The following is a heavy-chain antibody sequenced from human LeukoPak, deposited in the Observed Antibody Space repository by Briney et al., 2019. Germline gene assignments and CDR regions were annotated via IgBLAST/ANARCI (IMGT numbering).Heavy chain of an antibody. Sequence: GGSLRLSCAVSGFTFSSYAMSWVRQAPGKGLEWVSDISGSGGSTYYADSVKGRFTISRDNSKNTLYLQMNSLRAEDTAVYYCATYRQVLLPFESWGQGTLVTVSS. D-gene: IGHD2-8*02. J-gene: IGHJ4*02. CDR2: ISGSGGST. CDR1: GFTFSSYA. V-gene: IGHV3-23*01. CDR3: ATYRQVLLPFES.